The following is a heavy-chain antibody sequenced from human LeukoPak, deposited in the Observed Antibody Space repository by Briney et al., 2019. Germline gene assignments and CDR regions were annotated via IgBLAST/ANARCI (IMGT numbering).Heavy chain of an antibody. CDR3: ARGVWRDYYAFDI. J-gene: IGHJ3*02. CDR1: GFTFSTCA. Sequence: GGSLRLSCAASGFTFSTCAMGWVRQAPGKGLGWVSAISGSGGSTFYAASVQGRFTISRDNAKNTLYLQMNSLRAEDTAVYYCARGVWRDYYAFDIWGQGTMVTVSS. V-gene: IGHV3-23*01. D-gene: IGHD3-3*01. CDR2: ISGSGGST.